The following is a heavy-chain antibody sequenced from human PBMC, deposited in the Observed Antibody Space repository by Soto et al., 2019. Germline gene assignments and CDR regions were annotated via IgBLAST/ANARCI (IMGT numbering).Heavy chain of an antibody. V-gene: IGHV3-30*01. J-gene: IGHJ4*02. D-gene: IGHD2-15*01. Sequence: LRLSCVGCGFIFSNNAMHCVRQAPGKGLEWVAFISYDESEIFYADSVKGRFTISRDNPKNTLFLQMNSPRADDTAVYSCAIARVVDSSLDHWGQGTLVTVSS. CDR2: ISYDESEI. CDR1: GFIFSNNA. CDR3: AIARVVDSSLDH.